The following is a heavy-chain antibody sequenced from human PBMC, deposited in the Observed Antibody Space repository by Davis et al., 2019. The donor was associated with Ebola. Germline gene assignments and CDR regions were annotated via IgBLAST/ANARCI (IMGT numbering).Heavy chain of an antibody. CDR2: ISAYNGNT. CDR1: GYTFTSYG. CDR3: ASGGEILYKSYYFDY. D-gene: IGHD2-8*01. V-gene: IGHV1-18*04. J-gene: IGHJ4*02. Sequence: ASVKVSCKASGYTFTSYGISWVRQAPGQGLEWMGWISAYNGNTNYAQTLQGRVTMTTDTSTSTAYMGLRSLRSDDTAVYYCASGGEILYKSYYFDYWSQRTLVTVSS.